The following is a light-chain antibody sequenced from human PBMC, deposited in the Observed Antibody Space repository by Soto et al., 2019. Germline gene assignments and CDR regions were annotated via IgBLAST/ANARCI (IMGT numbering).Light chain of an antibody. CDR3: QSFDSSLRGDV. J-gene: IGLJ1*01. V-gene: IGLV1-40*01. CDR2: GHT. CDR1: SSNIGAGYD. Sequence: QPVLTQPPSVSGAPGQRVTISCTGSSSNIGAGYDVHWYQQLPGTAPKLLIYGHTNRPSGVPDRFSGSKSGTSASLAITGLQAEDEADYYCQSFDSSLRGDVFGTGTKLTVL.